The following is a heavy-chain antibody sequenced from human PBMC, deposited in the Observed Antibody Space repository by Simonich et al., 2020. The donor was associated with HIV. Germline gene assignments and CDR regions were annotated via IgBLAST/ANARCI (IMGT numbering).Heavy chain of an antibody. D-gene: IGHD6-6*01. Sequence: EVQLVESGGGLVKPGRSLRLSCAASGFTFDDYTLHWVRQVPGNGLGGVSGISRNSGSIGYADSVKGRFTISRDNAKNSLYLQMNSLRAEDMALYYCAKDRYSSSSGSFDYWGQGTLVTVSS. CDR1: GFTFDDYT. CDR2: ISRNSGSI. J-gene: IGHJ4*02. CDR3: AKDRYSSSSGSFDY. V-gene: IGHV3-9*03.